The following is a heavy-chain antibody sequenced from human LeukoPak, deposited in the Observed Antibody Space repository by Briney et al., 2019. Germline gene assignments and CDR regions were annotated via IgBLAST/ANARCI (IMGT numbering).Heavy chain of an antibody. V-gene: IGHV1-18*01. J-gene: IGHJ3*01. Sequence: ASVKVSCKASGYTFTSYGISWVRQAPGRGLEWMGWISGYNGNTNYAQKVQGRVTMTADTSTSIAFMELRSLRSDDTAVYCARDRIVGAEDDAFHFWGQGTMVTVSS. CDR3: ARDRIVGAEDDAFHF. CDR2: ISGYNGNT. CDR1: GYTFTSYG. D-gene: IGHD1-26*01.